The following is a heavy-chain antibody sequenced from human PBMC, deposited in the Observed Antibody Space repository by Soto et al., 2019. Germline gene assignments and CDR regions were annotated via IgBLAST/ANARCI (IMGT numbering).Heavy chain of an antibody. Sequence: PSETLSLTCTVSGGSISSGGYYWSWIRQHPGKGLEWIGYIYYSGSTYYNPSLKSRVTISVDTSKNQFSLKLSSVTAADTAVYYCARGRPFGELPPMFDPWGQGTLVTVSS. D-gene: IGHD3-10*01. CDR3: ARGRPFGELPPMFDP. CDR1: GGSISSGGYY. J-gene: IGHJ5*02. CDR2: IYYSGST. V-gene: IGHV4-31*03.